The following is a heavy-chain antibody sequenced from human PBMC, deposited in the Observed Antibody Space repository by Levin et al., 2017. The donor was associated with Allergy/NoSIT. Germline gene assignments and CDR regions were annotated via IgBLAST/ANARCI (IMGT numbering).Heavy chain of an antibody. CDR1: GFSLSGYS. CDR3: ARDQGLA. CDR2: ISGSGTYI. Sequence: GGSLRLSCVASGFSLSGYSMNWVRQAPGKGLEWVSTISGSGTYINYVDSVKGRFAISRDDAKNSVYLQMNSLRDEDTAVYYCARDQGLAWGQGVLVSVSS. V-gene: IGHV3-21*04. J-gene: IGHJ5*02.